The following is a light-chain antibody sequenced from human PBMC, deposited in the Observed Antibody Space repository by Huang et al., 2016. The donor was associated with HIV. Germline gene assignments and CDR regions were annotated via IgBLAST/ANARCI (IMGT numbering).Light chain of an antibody. V-gene: IGKV4-1*01. CDR1: QNVLYSSNNKNY. Sequence: DIEMTQSPDSLTVSLGERATIHCKSSQNVLYSSNNKNYLNWYQQKPGQPPKLLIYWESTRESGGPDRVKGSGSGTHFTLTISSLQAEDVAVYYCQQYYDSLWTFGQGTKVEIK. CDR3: QQYYDSLWT. J-gene: IGKJ1*01. CDR2: WES.